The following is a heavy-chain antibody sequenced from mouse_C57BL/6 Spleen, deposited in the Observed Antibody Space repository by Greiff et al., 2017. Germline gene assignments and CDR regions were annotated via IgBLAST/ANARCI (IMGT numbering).Heavy chain of an antibody. V-gene: IGHV5-9*01. J-gene: IGHJ2*01. CDR3: ARGTGGNYFDD. CDR2: ISGGGGNT. Sequence: EVQVVESGGGLVKPGGSLKLSCAASGFTFSSYTMSWVRQTPEKRLEWVATISGGGGNTYYPDSVKGRFTISRDNAKNTLYLQMSSLRSEDTALYYCARGTGGNYFDDWGQGTTLTVSS. CDR1: GFTFSSYT. D-gene: IGHD4-1*01.